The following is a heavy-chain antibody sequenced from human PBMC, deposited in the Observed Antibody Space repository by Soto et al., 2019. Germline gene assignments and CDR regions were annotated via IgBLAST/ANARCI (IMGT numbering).Heavy chain of an antibody. CDR1: GGSISSYY. V-gene: IGHV4-59*08. CDR2: IYYSGST. CDR3: ARRRPYYYGSGNLYYFDY. D-gene: IGHD3-10*01. J-gene: IGHJ4*02. Sequence: SETLSLTCTVSGGSISSYYWSWIRQPPGKGLEWIGYIYYSGSTNYNPSLKSRVTISVDTSKNQFSLKLSSVTAADTAVYYCARRRPYYYGSGNLYYFDYWGQGTLVTVSS.